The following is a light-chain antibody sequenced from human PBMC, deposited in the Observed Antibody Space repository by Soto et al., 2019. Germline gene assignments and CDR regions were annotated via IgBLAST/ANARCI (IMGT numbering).Light chain of an antibody. CDR2: DVS. CDR3: CSYAGSFTGV. Sequence: QSALTQPRSVSESPGQSVTISCSGTSSDVGAYKYVSWYQQHPGKAPKLMIYDVSKRPSGVPDRFSGSKSGSTASLTISGLQAEDEADYYCCSYAGSFTGVFGGGTKVTVL. V-gene: IGLV2-11*01. CDR1: SSDVGAYKY. J-gene: IGLJ3*02.